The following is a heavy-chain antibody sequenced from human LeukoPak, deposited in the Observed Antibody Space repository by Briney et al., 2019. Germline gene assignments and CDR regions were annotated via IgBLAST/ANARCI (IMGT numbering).Heavy chain of an antibody. CDR3: ARDGGSSGDYYYGMDV. J-gene: IGHJ6*02. D-gene: IGHD6-13*01. Sequence: ASVKVSCKASGYTSTSYYMHWVRQAPGQGLEWMGIINPSGGSTSYAQKFQGRVTMTRDTSTSTVYMELSSLRSEDTAVYYCARDGGSSGDYYYGMDVWGQGTTVTVSS. V-gene: IGHV1-46*01. CDR2: INPSGGST. CDR1: GYTSTSYY.